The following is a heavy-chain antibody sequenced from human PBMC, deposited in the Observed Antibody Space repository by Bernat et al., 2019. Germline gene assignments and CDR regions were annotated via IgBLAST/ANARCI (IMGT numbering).Heavy chain of an antibody. CDR2: SNSDGSKT. CDR1: GFTFSGHW. J-gene: IGHJ3*02. D-gene: IGHD2-15*01. Sequence: EVQLVESGGGLVQPGGSLRLSCAASGFTFSGHWMHWVRQAPGKGLVWVSRSNSDGSKTNYADSLKGRFAISRDNAKSTVYLQMNSLRAEDTAVYYCARDSGYCSGGRCADACDIWGQGTMVTVSS. V-gene: IGHV3-74*01. CDR3: ARDSGYCSGGRCADACDI.